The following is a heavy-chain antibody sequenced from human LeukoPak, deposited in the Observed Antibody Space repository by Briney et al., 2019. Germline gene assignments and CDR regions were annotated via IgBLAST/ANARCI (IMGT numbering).Heavy chain of an antibody. D-gene: IGHD6-25*01. Sequence: GRSLRLSCAASGFTFSSYGMHWVRQAPGKGLEWVAVISYDGSNKYYADSVKGRFTISRDNSKNTLYLQMNSLRAEDTAVYYCAKESRLHEYFQHWGRGTLVTVSS. CDR2: ISYDGSNK. CDR3: AKESRLHEYFQH. J-gene: IGHJ1*01. V-gene: IGHV3-30*18. CDR1: GFTFSSYG.